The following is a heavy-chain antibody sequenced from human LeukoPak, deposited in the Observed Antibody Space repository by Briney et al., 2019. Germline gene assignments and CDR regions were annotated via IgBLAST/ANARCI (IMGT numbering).Heavy chain of an antibody. CDR1: GGSINSGNYH. CDR2: IHTSGNT. J-gene: IGHJ6*03. CDR3: ARVSYYYYMDV. V-gene: IGHV4-61*02. Sequence: PSQTLSLTCTVSGGSINSGNYHWTWIRQPAGKGLEWIGRIHTSGNTNYNPSLKSRVTISVDTSKNQFSLNLSSVTAADTAMYYCARVSYYYYMDVWGKGTTVTVSS.